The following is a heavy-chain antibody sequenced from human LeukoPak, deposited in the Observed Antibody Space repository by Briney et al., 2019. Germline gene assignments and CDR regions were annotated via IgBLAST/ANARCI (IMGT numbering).Heavy chain of an antibody. CDR3: AREGGIAVAGNHFDY. Sequence: PGGSLRLSCAASGFTFSSYSMNWVRQAPGKGLEWVSSISSSSSYIYYADSVKGRFTISRDNAKNSLYLQMNSLRAEDTAVYCCAREGGIAVAGNHFDYWGQGTLVTVSS. D-gene: IGHD6-19*01. CDR2: ISSSSSYI. J-gene: IGHJ4*02. CDR1: GFTFSSYS. V-gene: IGHV3-21*01.